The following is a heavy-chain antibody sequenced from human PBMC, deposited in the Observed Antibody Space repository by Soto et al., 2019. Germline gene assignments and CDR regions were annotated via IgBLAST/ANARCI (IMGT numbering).Heavy chain of an antibody. J-gene: IGHJ3*01. CDR1: GCTFSSYV. CDR2: ILYAGSEI. D-gene: IGHD3-10*01. CDR3: ATEIGRSYAFEV. V-gene: IGHV3-30-3*01. Sequence: PGGSLRLSCVASGCTFSSYVMHWVRQAPGKGLEWVAVILYAGSEIYYADSVKGRFTISRDNSKNTLYLQMNSLRAEDTAVYYCATEIGRSYAFEVWGQGTLVTVSS.